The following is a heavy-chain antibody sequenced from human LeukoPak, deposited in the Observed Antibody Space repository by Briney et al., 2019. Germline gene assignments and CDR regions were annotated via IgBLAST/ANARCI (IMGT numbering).Heavy chain of an antibody. D-gene: IGHD1-26*01. CDR2: ILGDTTT. Sequence: PGRSLRLSCTTSGFSFGVYAMSWVRQAPGKGLEWVSLILGDTTTTYADSVKGRFTISRDNSKNTLYLQMNRLRADDTAVYYCVRDKGVGPTERFDSWGQGTLVTVSS. CDR3: VRDKGVGPTERFDS. CDR1: GFSFGVYA. J-gene: IGHJ4*02. V-gene: IGHV3-53*01.